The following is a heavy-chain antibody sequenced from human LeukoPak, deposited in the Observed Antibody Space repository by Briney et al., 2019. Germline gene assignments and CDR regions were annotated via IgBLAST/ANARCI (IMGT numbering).Heavy chain of an antibody. CDR1: GFTFSSYE. Sequence: GGSLRLSCAASGFTFSSYEMNWVRQAPGKGLEWVSYISSSGSTIYYADSVKGRFTISRDNAKNSLYLQMNSLRAEDTAVYYCASNKEKGIGYSSGWYYFDYWGQGTLVTVSS. J-gene: IGHJ4*02. D-gene: IGHD6-19*01. CDR2: ISSSGSTI. V-gene: IGHV3-48*03. CDR3: ASNKEKGIGYSSGWYYFDY.